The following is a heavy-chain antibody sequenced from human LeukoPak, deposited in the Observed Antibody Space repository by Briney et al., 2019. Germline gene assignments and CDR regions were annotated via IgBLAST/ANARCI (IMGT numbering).Heavy chain of an antibody. D-gene: IGHD3-22*01. V-gene: IGHV4-30-4*01. CDR2: MYYSGST. J-gene: IGHJ5*02. Sequence: SETLSLNCTVTGGSISSGDYYWSWIRQPPGKGLEWIAYMYYSGSTYYNPSLKSRVTMSADTSKNQLSLKLSSVTAADTAVYYCARPYYYDSRIDPWGQGILVTVSS. CDR1: GGSISSGDYY. CDR3: ARPYYYDSRIDP.